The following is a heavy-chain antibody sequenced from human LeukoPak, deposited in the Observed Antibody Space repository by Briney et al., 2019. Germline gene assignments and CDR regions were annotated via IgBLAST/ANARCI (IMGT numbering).Heavy chain of an antibody. V-gene: IGHV6-1*01. J-gene: IGHJ4*02. CDR2: TCYRSKWYN. CDR1: GDSVSSNSAA. CDR3: ARVLDATFHFDS. Sequence: SRTLSLTCAISGDSVSSNSAAWNWIRQSPSRGLEWLGRTCYRSKWYNDYAVSVKSRITINPDTSKNQFSLQLNSVTPEDTAVYYCARVLDATFHFDSWGQGTLVTVSS. D-gene: IGHD1-1*01.